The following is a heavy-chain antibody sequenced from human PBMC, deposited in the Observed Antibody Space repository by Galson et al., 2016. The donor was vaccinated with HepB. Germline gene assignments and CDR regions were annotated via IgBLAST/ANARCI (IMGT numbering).Heavy chain of an antibody. J-gene: IGHJ4*02. CDR2: ISASGST. Sequence: TLSLTCTVSAGTVNIGGYFWSWIRQHPERGLEWIGYISASGSTYFNPSLKSRIAISVDTSKNQFSLDLRSVTAGDTAVYFCARYGSWTGFDKWGQGTLVTVSS. CDR3: ARYGSWTGFDK. D-gene: IGHD6-19*01. CDR1: AGTVNIGGYF. V-gene: IGHV4-31*03.